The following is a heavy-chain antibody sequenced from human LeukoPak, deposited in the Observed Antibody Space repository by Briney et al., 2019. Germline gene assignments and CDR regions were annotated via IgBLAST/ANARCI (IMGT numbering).Heavy chain of an antibody. V-gene: IGHV4-59*08. CDR1: CGSIGSDY. J-gene: IGHJ4*02. CDR3: AKYGNSGWVIDN. CDR2: IYYTGGT. D-gene: IGHD6-19*01. Sequence: SETLSLTRTVSCGSIGSDYWTWVRQPPGKGLEYIGYIYYTGGTNYNPSLKSRVTISVDTSKNQFSLKLCSVTAADTAVYFCAKYGNSGWVIDNWGQGTLVTVSS.